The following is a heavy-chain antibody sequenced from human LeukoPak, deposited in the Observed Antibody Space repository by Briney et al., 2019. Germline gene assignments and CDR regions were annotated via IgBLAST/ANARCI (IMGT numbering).Heavy chain of an antibody. Sequence: PGRSLRLSCAASGFTFSSYGMHWVRQAPGKGLEWVAVISYDGSNKYYADSVKGRFTISRGNSKDTLYLQMNSLRAEDTAVYYCAKDNIAVAGTDYYYYGMDVWGQGTTVTVSS. CDR2: ISYDGSNK. CDR3: AKDNIAVAGTDYYYYGMDV. D-gene: IGHD6-19*01. V-gene: IGHV3-30*18. CDR1: GFTFSSYG. J-gene: IGHJ6*02.